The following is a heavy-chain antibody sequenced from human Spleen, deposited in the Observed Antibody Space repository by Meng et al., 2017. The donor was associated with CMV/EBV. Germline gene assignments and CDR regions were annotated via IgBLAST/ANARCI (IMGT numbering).Heavy chain of an antibody. V-gene: IGHV3-21*01. J-gene: IGHJ4*02. D-gene: IGHD2-2*01. Sequence: GGSLRLSCAASGFTFSSYSMNWVRQAPGKGLEWVSSISSSSSYIYYADSVKGRFTISRDNAKNPLYLQMNSLRAEDTAVYYCARAEDIVVVPADYWGQGTLVTVSS. CDR1: GFTFSSYS. CDR3: ARAEDIVVVPADY. CDR2: ISSSSSYI.